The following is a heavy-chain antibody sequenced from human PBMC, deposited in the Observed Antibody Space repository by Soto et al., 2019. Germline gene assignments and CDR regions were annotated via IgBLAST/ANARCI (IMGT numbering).Heavy chain of an antibody. D-gene: IGHD2-15*01. CDR3: ASERDRGSQGDSYSGMDV. J-gene: IGHJ6*02. V-gene: IGHV3-30-3*01. Sequence: PAWSLTLSSPASGVTLTSYAMHCVRHAPGKGLEWVAVISYDGSNKYYRDSMKVRFNISRHNSKNTLYLQMTSLRTADTAIDYCASERDRGSQGDSYSGMDVWGHGTTVTVSS. CDR2: ISYDGSNK. CDR1: GVTLTSYA.